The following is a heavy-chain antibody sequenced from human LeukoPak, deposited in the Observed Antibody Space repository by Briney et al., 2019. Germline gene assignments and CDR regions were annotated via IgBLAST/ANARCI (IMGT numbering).Heavy chain of an antibody. CDR1: GGSISGYH. V-gene: IGHV4-59*01. Sequence: PSGTLSLTCSVSGGSISGYHWHWIRQPPGKGLEWIGYIYDSGSTNYNPSLKSRVTMSVDTSKNQFSLELKSVTAADTAVYYCARESPRDGYPHYWGRGTLVTVSS. D-gene: IGHD5-24*01. CDR2: IYDSGST. CDR3: ARESPRDGYPHY. J-gene: IGHJ4*02.